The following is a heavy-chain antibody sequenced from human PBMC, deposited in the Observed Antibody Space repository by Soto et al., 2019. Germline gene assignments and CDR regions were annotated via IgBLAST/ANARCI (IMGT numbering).Heavy chain of an antibody. J-gene: IGHJ6*02. D-gene: IGHD3-9*01. CDR1: GFTFSNAW. CDR2: IKSKTDGGTT. CDR3: TTDLYDILTGNYYYYYGMDV. Sequence: GGSLRLSCAASGFTFSNAWMNWVRQAPGKGLEWVGRIKSKTDGGTTDYAAPVKGRFTISRDDSKNTLYLQMNSLKTEDTAVYYCTTDLYDILTGNYYYYYGMDVWGQGTTVTVSS. V-gene: IGHV3-15*07.